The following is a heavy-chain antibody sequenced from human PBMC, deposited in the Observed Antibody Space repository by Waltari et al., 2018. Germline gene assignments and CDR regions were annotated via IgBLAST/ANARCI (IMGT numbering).Heavy chain of an antibody. CDR3: ARDPGIAARPDY. CDR1: GGSISSSSYY. D-gene: IGHD6-6*01. Sequence: QLQLQELGPGLVKPSETLSLTCTVSGGSISSSSYYWGWIRQPPGKGLEWIGSIYYSGSTYYNPSLKSRVTISVDTSKNQFSLKLSSVTAADTAVYYCARDPGIAARPDYWGQGTLVTVSS. J-gene: IGHJ4*02. CDR2: IYYSGST. V-gene: IGHV4-39*07.